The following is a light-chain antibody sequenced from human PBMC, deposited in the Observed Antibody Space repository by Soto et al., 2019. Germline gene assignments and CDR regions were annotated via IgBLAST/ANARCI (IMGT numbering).Light chain of an antibody. CDR1: QSVRHK. Sequence: EVIMTQSPVTLSVSPGERATLSCRASQSVRHKLAWYQQKPGQPPRLIIHSVSTRATGTPARFSGSGSETDFTLTISNLQPEDSAVYYCQQYNNWPPITFGQGTRLEMK. CDR2: SVS. CDR3: QQYNNWPPIT. J-gene: IGKJ5*01. V-gene: IGKV3D-15*01.